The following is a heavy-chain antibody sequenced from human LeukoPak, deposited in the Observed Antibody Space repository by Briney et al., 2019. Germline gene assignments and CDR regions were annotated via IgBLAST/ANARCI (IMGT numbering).Heavy chain of an antibody. CDR3: ARGPNYYDSSGYYCDP. V-gene: IGHV1-8*03. CDR1: GYTFTSYD. D-gene: IGHD3-22*01. Sequence: GASVKVSCKASGYTFTSYDINWVRQATGQGLEWMGWMNPNSGNTGYAQKFQGRVTITRNTSISTAYMELSSLRSEDTAVYYCARGPNYYDSSGYYCDPWGQGTLVTVSS. CDR2: MNPNSGNT. J-gene: IGHJ5*02.